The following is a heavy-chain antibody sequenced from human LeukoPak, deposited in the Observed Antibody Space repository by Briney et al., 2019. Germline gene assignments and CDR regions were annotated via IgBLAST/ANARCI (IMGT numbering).Heavy chain of an antibody. CDR1: GGTFSSYA. V-gene: IGHV1-69*05. CDR2: IIPIFGTA. J-gene: IGHJ4*02. Sequence: GASVKVSCKASGGTFSSYAISWVRQAPGQGLEWMGGIIPIFGTANYAQKFQGRVTMTTDTSTSTAYMELRSLRSDDTAVYYCARDRSSSWSLFDYWGQGTLVTVSS. D-gene: IGHD6-13*01. CDR3: ARDRSSSWSLFDY.